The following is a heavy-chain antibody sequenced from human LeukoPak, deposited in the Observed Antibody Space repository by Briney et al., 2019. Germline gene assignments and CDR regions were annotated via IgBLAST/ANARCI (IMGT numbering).Heavy chain of an antibody. CDR1: GFTFSSSW. J-gene: IGHJ4*02. CDR3: ARGNQQLPRSTPDY. Sequence: GGSLGLSCAVSGFTFSSSWMHWVRQAPGKGLVWVSHIKTDGSTTAYADSVKGRFTISRDNAKNTLYLQMNSLRAEDTGVYYCARGNQQLPRSTPDYWGQGTLVTVSS. CDR2: IKTDGSTT. D-gene: IGHD2-2*01. V-gene: IGHV3-74*01.